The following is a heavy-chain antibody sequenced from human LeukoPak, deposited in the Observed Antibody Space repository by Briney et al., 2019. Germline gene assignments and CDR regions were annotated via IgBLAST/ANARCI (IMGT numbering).Heavy chain of an antibody. Sequence: GGSLRLSWAASGIPFSSYAKHWVRQAPGKGLEWVAVISYDGSNKYYADSVKSRFTISRDNSKNTLYLQMNRLRAEDTAVYYCARDHRGVRDYFDYWGQGTLVTVSS. CDR2: ISYDGSNK. D-gene: IGHD3-10*01. V-gene: IGHV3-30-3*01. CDR3: ARDHRGVRDYFDY. CDR1: GIPFSSYA. J-gene: IGHJ4*02.